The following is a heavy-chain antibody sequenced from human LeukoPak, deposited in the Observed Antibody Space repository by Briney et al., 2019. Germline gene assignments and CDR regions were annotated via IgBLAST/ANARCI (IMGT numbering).Heavy chain of an antibody. D-gene: IGHD6-19*01. CDR2: INPNSGGT. CDR1: GYRFNNYA. Sequence: ASVKVSCKASGYRFNNYAMNWVRQAPGQGLEWMGWINPNSGGTNYAQKFQGRVTMTRDTSISTAYMELSRLRSDDTAVYYCARDWGWHSSGWSIHYDPWGQGTLVTVSS. V-gene: IGHV1-2*02. J-gene: IGHJ5*02. CDR3: ARDWGWHSSGWSIHYDP.